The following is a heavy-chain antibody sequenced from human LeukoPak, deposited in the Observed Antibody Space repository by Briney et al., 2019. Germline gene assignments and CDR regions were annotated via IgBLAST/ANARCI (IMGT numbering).Heavy chain of an antibody. V-gene: IGHV3-7*05. CDR3: ARDAGYDFWTGYYDF. D-gene: IGHD3-3*01. CDR2: IKQDGSEK. J-gene: IGHJ4*02. CDR1: GFTFRSYW. Sequence: PGGSLRLSCVASGFTFRSYWMSWVRQAPGKGLEWVATIKQDGSEKYYVGSVKGRFTTSRDIAQNSLYLQMNSLRAEDMAVYFCARDAGYDFWTGYYDFWGQGTLVTVSS.